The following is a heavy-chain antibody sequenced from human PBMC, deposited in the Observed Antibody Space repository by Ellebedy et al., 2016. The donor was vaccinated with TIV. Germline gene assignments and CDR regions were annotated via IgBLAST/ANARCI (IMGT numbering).Heavy chain of an antibody. J-gene: IGHJ4*02. Sequence: PGGSLRLSCAASGFTFSYYALHWVRQAPGKGLEWVAVISDDGTSEHYGDSVKGRFTISRDNSKNTLYMQMNNLRAEDTAVYYCARDWQTSGSGSYHIDSWGQGTLVTVSS. CDR2: ISDDGTSE. CDR1: GFTFSYYA. CDR3: ARDWQTSGSGSYHIDS. V-gene: IGHV3-30-3*01. D-gene: IGHD3-10*01.